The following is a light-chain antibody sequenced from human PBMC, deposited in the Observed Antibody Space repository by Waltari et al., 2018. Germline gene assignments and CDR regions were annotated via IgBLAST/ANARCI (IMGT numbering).Light chain of an antibody. V-gene: IGKV1-33*01. CDR3: QQFDNVPLT. CDR1: QDIDNK. CDR2: ASS. J-gene: IGKJ4*01. Sequence: DIQLTQSPSSLSASVGDRDIITCRASQDIDNKLNWYQQKPGKSPKLLIYASSTLETGVPARFSGSGSGRKFSFTISSLQPEDFATYYCQQFDNVPLTFGGGTKVDIK.